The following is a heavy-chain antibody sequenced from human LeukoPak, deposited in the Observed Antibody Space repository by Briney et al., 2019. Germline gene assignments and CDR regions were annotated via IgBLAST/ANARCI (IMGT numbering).Heavy chain of an antibody. J-gene: IGHJ4*02. V-gene: IGHV3-23*01. Sequence: GGSLRLSCTVSGFTVSSNSWSWVRQAPGKGLEWVSVITGSGGNTFYADSVKGRFTISRDNSKNTLYLQMNSLRVEDTAVYYCAKGAYCSGGNCYLGDLDYWGQGTLVTVSS. CDR1: GFTVSSNS. CDR3: AKGAYCSGGNCYLGDLDY. CDR2: ITGSGGNT. D-gene: IGHD2-15*01.